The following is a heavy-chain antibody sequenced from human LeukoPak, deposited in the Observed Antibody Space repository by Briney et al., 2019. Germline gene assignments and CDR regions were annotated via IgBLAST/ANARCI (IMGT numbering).Heavy chain of an antibody. CDR2: IIPIFGTA. V-gene: IGHV1-69*06. J-gene: IGHJ4*02. CDR1: GYTFTSYY. CDR3: ARDPGYSSSGDY. D-gene: IGHD6-13*01. Sequence: SVKVSCKASGYTFTSYYMHWVRQAPGQGLEWMGGIIPIFGTANYAQKFQGRVTITADKSTSTAYMELSSLRSEDTAVHYCARDPGYSSSGDYWGQGTLVTVSS.